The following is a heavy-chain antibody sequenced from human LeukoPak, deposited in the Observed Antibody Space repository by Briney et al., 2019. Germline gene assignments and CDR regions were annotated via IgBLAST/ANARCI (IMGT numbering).Heavy chain of an antibody. D-gene: IGHD3-22*01. CDR2: IKEGGREK. CDR1: GVTFSSYW. CDR3: ARDPNYYDSSGYRNWFDP. Sequence: GGALRLSCADSGVTFSSYWMSWGRQARGKGVGGVAKIKEGGREKYYVDSGKGGFTISRDNAKNSVYVKMKSLSAEDTAVYSCARDPNYYDSSGYRNWFDPWGQGTLVTVSS. J-gene: IGHJ5*02. V-gene: IGHV3-7*01.